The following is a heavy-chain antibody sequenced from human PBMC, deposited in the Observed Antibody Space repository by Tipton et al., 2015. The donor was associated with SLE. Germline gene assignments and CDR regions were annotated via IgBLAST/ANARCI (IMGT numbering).Heavy chain of an antibody. Sequence: TLSLTCPVSGGSIISSDFYWAWIRQPPGKGLEWIGSIYYSGNTHYNPSLKSPVTVSVDPSKSHFSLNLGSVTAADTAVYYCARALHYDFWSSHYNGVCPRTSYCDDWGHGAQVT. CDR3: ARALHYDFWSSHYNGVCPRTSYCDD. J-gene: IGHJ4*01. CDR1: GGSIISSDFY. D-gene: IGHD3-3*01. CDR2: IYYSGNT. V-gene: IGHV4-39*07.